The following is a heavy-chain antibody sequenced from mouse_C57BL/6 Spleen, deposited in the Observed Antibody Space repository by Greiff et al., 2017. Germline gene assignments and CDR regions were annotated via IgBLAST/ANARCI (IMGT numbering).Heavy chain of an antibody. D-gene: IGHD2-3*01. Sequence: QVHVKQSGPGLVQPSPSLSITCTVSGFSLTSYGVHWVRQSPGKGLEWLGVIWGGGSTDYNAAFMSRLSITKDNSKSQVFFKMNSLQADDTAIYYCAKSDGYYAMDYWGQGTSVTVSS. CDR3: AKSDGYYAMDY. CDR2: IWGGGST. V-gene: IGHV2-5*01. J-gene: IGHJ4*01. CDR1: GFSLTSYG.